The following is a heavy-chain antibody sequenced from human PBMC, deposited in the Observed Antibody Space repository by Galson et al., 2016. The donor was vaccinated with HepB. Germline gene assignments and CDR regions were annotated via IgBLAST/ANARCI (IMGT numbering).Heavy chain of an antibody. D-gene: IGHD2-21*02. Sequence: CAISGDSVSSINAAWHWLRQSPSRGLEWLGRTYYRSKWYNDYATSLKGRIIITPDTSKNQFSLQLDSVSHEDTALYYCASGTAYGSAFEIWGQGTLVTVSS. V-gene: IGHV6-1*01. CDR2: TYYRSKWYN. J-gene: IGHJ3*02. CDR3: ASGTAYGSAFEI. CDR1: GDSVSSINAA.